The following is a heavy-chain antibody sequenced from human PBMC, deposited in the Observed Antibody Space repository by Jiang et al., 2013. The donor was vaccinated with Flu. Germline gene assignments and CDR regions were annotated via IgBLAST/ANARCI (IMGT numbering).Heavy chain of an antibody. Sequence: LLKPSETLSLTCAVYGGSFSDYYYNWIRQPPGKGLEWIGEIDRSGSTTYNPSLKSRVTISVDTSKNQFSLKVNSVTAADTAVYYCATLPRQHYDSTGSHSWG. D-gene: IGHD3-22*01. J-gene: IGHJ5*01. CDR3: ATLPRQHYDSTGSHS. CDR2: IDRSGST. V-gene: IGHV4-34*01. CDR1: GGSFSDYY.